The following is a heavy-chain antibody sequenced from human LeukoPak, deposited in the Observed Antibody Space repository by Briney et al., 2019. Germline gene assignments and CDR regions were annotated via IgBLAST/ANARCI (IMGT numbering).Heavy chain of an antibody. D-gene: IGHD3-10*01. CDR2: ISSSGSTK. V-gene: IGHV3-48*03. J-gene: IGHJ4*02. CDR1: GFTFSSYE. CDR3: AREFRGVTRYFDY. Sequence: GGSLRLSCAASGFTFSSYEMNWVRQAPGKELEWVSYISSSGSTKYYADSVKGRFTISRDNAKNSLYLQMNSLRAEDTAVYYCAREFRGVTRYFDYWGQGTLVTVSS.